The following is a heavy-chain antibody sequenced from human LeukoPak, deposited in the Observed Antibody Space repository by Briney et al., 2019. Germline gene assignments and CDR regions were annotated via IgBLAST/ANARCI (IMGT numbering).Heavy chain of an antibody. CDR2: ICGGGVTT. J-gene: IGHJ2*01. CDR3: AREGGGSGLWYYDL. CDR1: GFSFSSDS. V-gene: IGHV3-64*02. D-gene: IGHD1-26*01. Sequence: PGGSLRLSCAASGFSFSSDSMHWVRQAPGKGPEFVSGICGGGVTTFYADSVKDRFTISRDNSKTTLYLDMASLRAEDLAVYYCAREGGGSGLWYYDLWGRGTLVTVSS.